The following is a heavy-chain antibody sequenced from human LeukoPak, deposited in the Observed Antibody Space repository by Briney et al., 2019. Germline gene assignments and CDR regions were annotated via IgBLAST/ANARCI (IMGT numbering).Heavy chain of an antibody. CDR1: GLTVSSNY. J-gene: IGHJ5*02. CDR2: IYASGSS. CDR3: AREVGS. V-gene: IGHV3-66*01. D-gene: IGHD1-26*01. Sequence: GGSLRLSCAASGLTVSSNYISCVRQAPGTGLKWVSVIYASGSSYYADSVKGRFSVSRDNSKNTVYLQMNTLRVEDTAVYYCAREVGSWGQGTLVTVSS.